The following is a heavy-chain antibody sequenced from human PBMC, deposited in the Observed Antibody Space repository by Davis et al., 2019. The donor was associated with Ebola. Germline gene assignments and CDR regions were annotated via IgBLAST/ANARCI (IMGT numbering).Heavy chain of an antibody. V-gene: IGHV3-30*04. D-gene: IGHD2-8*01. CDR3: ARDIMEVSAIYYYYGMDV. CDR2: ISYDGSNK. Sequence: GESLKISCAASGFTFSSYAMHWVRQAPGKGLEWVAVISYDGSNKYYADSVKGRFTISRDNSKNTLYLQMNSLRAEDTAVYYCARDIMEVSAIYYYYGMDVWGQGTTVTVSS. CDR1: GFTFSSYA. J-gene: IGHJ6*02.